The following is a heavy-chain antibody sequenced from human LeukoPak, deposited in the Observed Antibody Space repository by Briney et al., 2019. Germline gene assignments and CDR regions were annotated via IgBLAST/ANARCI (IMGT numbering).Heavy chain of an antibody. CDR1: GFTFTTYA. CDR3: ARRAKTYSSGYSFDY. J-gene: IGHJ4*02. Sequence: GGSLRLSCATSGFTFTTYAMQWVRQAPGKGLEWVAVISYDGSNKYYADSVKSRFTISRDNSKNTLYLQMNSLRAEDTAVYYCARRAKTYSSGYSFDYWGQGTLVTVSS. V-gene: IGHV3-30-3*01. D-gene: IGHD3-22*01. CDR2: ISYDGSNK.